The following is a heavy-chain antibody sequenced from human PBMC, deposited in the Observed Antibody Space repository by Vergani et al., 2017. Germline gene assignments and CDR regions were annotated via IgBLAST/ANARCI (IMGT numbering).Heavy chain of an antibody. CDR2: IYYSGST. D-gene: IGHD3-22*01. J-gene: IGHJ3*02. Sequence: VQLVQSGAEVKKPGESLKISCKGSGYSFTSYWIGWVRQMPGKGLEWIGYIYYSGSTYYNPSLKSRLTISVDTSKNQFSLKLSSVTAADTAVYYCARDKHYYDSSGYYYAFDIWGQGTMVTVSS. CDR3: ARDKHYYDSSGYYYAFDI. V-gene: IGHV4-30-4*08. CDR1: GYSFTSYW.